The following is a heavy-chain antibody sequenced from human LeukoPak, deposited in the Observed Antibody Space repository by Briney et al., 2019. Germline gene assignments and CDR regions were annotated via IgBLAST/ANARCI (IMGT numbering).Heavy chain of an antibody. CDR3: AKPYYDLWSGYLGTAYYFDY. CDR1: GFTFSSYA. D-gene: IGHD3-3*01. J-gene: IGHJ4*02. CDR2: ISGSGGST. Sequence: GGSLRLSCAASGFTFSSYAMSWVRQAPGKGLEWVSAISGSGGSTYYADSVKGRFTISRDNSKNTLYLQMNSLRAEDTAVYYCAKPYYDLWSGYLGTAYYFDYWGQGTLVTVSS. V-gene: IGHV3-23*01.